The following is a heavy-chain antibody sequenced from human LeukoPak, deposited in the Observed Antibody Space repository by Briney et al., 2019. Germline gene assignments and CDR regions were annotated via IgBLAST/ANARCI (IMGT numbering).Heavy chain of an antibody. V-gene: IGHV3-23*01. CDR3: TKVLRTWYFDL. Sequence: PGGSLRLSCAVSGFTFSSYAMSWVRQAPGKGLEWVSSISTDGVGTTYADFVKGRCTVSRDSSTNTLYLQMNSLRADDTAIYYCTKVLRTWYFDLWGRGALVTVSS. CDR1: GFTFSSYA. CDR2: ISTDGVGT. J-gene: IGHJ2*01.